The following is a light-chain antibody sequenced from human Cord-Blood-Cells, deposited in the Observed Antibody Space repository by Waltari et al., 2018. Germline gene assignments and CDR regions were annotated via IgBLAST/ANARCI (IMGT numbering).Light chain of an antibody. Sequence: EIVMTQSPATLSVSPGERATLSCRASQSVSSNLAWYQQKPGQAPRLIIYGASTRATGIPARFSGSGSGTEFTLTISSLQSEYFAVYYCQQYNNWPLTFGGGTKVEIK. CDR1: QSVSSN. J-gene: IGKJ4*01. CDR2: GAS. V-gene: IGKV3-15*01. CDR3: QQYNNWPLT.